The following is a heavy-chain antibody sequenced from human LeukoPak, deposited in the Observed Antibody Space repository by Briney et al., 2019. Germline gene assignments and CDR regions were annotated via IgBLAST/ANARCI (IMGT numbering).Heavy chain of an antibody. J-gene: IGHJ3*02. Sequence: GRSLRLSCAASGFTFDDYAMHWVRQAPGKGLEWVSGISWNSGSIGYADSVKGRFTISRDNAKNSLYLQMNSLRAEDTALYYCAKGGVPAAINAFDIWGQGTMVTVSS. V-gene: IGHV3-9*01. CDR1: GFTFDDYA. D-gene: IGHD2-2*01. CDR2: ISWNSGSI. CDR3: AKGGVPAAINAFDI.